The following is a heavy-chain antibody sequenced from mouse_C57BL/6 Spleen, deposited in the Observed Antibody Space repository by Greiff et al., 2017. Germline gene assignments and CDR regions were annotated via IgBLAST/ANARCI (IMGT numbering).Heavy chain of an antibody. V-gene: IGHV6-6*01. CDR2: IRNKANNHAT. CDR1: GFTFSDAW. J-gene: IGHJ4*01. D-gene: IGHD1-2*01. CDR3: TTAFLYAMDY. Sequence: EVQVVESGGGLVQPGGSMKLSCAASGFTFSDAWMDWVRQSPEKGLEWVAEIRNKANNHATYYAESVKGRFTISRDDSKSSVYLQMNSLRAEDTGIYYCTTAFLYAMDYWGQGTSVTVSS.